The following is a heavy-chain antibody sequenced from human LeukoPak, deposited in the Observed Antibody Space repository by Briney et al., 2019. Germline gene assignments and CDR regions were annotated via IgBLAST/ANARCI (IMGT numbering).Heavy chain of an antibody. CDR2: IYYSGST. Sequence: SETLPLTCTVSGGSISSYYWSWIRQPPGKGLEWIGYIYYSGSTNYNPSLKSRVTISVDTSKNQFSLKLSSVTAADTAVYYCARHDSSGYYALYWGQGTLVTVSS. CDR1: GGSISSYY. V-gene: IGHV4-59*08. J-gene: IGHJ4*02. CDR3: ARHDSSGYYALY. D-gene: IGHD3-22*01.